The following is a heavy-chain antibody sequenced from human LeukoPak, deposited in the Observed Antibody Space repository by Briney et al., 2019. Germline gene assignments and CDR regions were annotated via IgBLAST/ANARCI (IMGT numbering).Heavy chain of an antibody. CDR1: GYSISSGYY. CDR3: ARGGLVVVVDWFDP. Sequence: PSETLSLTCTVSGYSISSGYYWGWIRQPPGKGLEWIGSIYHSGSTYYNPSLKSRVTISVDTSKNQFSLKLSSVTAADTAVYYCARGGLVVVVDWFDPWGQGTLVTVSS. V-gene: IGHV4-38-2*02. D-gene: IGHD2-15*01. J-gene: IGHJ5*02. CDR2: IYHSGST.